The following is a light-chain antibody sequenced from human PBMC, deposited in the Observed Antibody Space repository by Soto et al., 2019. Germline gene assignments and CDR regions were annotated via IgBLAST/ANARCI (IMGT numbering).Light chain of an antibody. J-gene: IGKJ2*03. Sequence: DIQMTQSPSTLSASVGDRVTITCRASQSISSWLAWYQQKPGKAPKLLIYDASSLESGVPSRFSGSGSGTEFTLTISSLQPDDFATYYCQHYNSPMSFGQGTKLEIK. V-gene: IGKV1-5*01. CDR3: QHYNSPMS. CDR1: QSISSW. CDR2: DAS.